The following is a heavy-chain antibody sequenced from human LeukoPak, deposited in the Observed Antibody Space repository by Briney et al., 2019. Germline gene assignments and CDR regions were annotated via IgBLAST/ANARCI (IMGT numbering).Heavy chain of an antibody. Sequence: PSQTLSLTCTVSGVSISSGDYHWSWIRQPPGKGLEWIGYIYYIGNTFYNPSLKSRVTISVDTSKNQFSLKLSSVTAADTAVYYRARDSELAAAGTCSAFDIWGQGTMVTVSS. D-gene: IGHD6-13*01. J-gene: IGHJ3*02. V-gene: IGHV4-30-4*01. CDR2: IYYIGNT. CDR1: GVSISSGDYH. CDR3: ARDSELAAAGTCSAFDI.